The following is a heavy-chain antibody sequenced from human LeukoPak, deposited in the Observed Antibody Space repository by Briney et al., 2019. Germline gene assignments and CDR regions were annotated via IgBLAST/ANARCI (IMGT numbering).Heavy chain of an antibody. J-gene: IGHJ4*02. CDR1: GYTFTSYA. V-gene: IGHV1-3*01. CDR2: INAGNGNT. Sequence: ASVKVSCKASGYTFTSYAMHWVRQTPGQRLEWMGWINAGNGNTKYSQKFQGRVTITRDTSASTAYMELSSLRSEDTAVYYCARAYSSSWYDYWGQGTLVTVSS. D-gene: IGHD6-13*01. CDR3: ARAYSSSWYDY.